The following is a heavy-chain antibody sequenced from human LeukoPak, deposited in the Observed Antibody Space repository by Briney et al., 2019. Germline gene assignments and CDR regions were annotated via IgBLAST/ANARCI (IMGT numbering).Heavy chain of an antibody. V-gene: IGHV3-7*03. CDR2: IEQDGSEK. J-gene: IGHJ4*02. CDR1: GFTVSSNY. CDR3: AGSSGWYFDY. D-gene: IGHD6-19*01. Sequence: GGSLRLSCAASGFTVSSNYMSWVRQAPGKGLEWVANIEQDGSEKHYVDSVEGRFTISRDNAKNSLYLHLNSLRAEDTAVYYCAGSSGWYFDYWGQGTLVTVSS.